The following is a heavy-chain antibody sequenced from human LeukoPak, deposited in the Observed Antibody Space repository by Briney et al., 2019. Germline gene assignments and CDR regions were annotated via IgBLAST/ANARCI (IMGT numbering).Heavy chain of an antibody. D-gene: IGHD3-3*01. CDR2: IYNSGTT. V-gene: IGHV4-4*09. CDR1: GGSINNYC. Sequence: SETLSLTCTVSGGSINNYCWSWVRQAPGKGLEWIGYIYNSGTTDYNPSLRGRVTMSLDTSKNQLSMDLKSLTAADTAIYYCATSYDAKTAPYDLWGQGTLVTVSS. J-gene: IGHJ5*02. CDR3: ATSYDAKTAPYDL.